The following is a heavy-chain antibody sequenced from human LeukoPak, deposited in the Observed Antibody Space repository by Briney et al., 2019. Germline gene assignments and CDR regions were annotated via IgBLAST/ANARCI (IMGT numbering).Heavy chain of an antibody. CDR1: GFTFSSYW. V-gene: IGHV3-74*01. CDR3: ARDQDYTANDEDAFDI. D-gene: IGHD5-18*01. J-gene: IGHJ3*02. CDR2: TNSDGSST. Sequence: RGSLRLSCAASGFTFSSYWMHWVRQAPGKGLVWVSRTNSDGSSTSYADSVKGRFTISRDNAKNTLYLQMNSLRDEDTAVYYCARDQDYTANDEDAFDIWGQGTMVTVSS.